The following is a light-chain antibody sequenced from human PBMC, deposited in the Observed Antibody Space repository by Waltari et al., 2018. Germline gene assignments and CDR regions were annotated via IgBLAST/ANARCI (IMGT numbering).Light chain of an antibody. J-gene: IGKJ2*01. CDR1: QSFSTW. V-gene: IGKV1-5*03. CDR2: KAS. Sequence: DIQMTQSPSTLSASVGDRVTITCRASQSFSTWLAWYQQKPGQPPRRLIYKASTLDSGVPSRFSGSGSGTDFTLTISSLQPEDFATYYCQETYSTPRTFGQGTKLEI. CDR3: QETYSTPRT.